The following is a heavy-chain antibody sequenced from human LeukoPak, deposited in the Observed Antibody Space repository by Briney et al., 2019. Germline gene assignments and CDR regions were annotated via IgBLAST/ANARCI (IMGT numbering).Heavy chain of an antibody. J-gene: IGHJ3*02. CDR3: ASMALSGDYEPDAFDI. CDR2: INPNSGGT. D-gene: IGHD4-17*01. CDR1: GYTFTGYY. Sequence: ASVKVSCKASGYTFTGYYMHWVRQAPGQGLEWMGRINPNSGGTNYAQKFQGRVTITADESTSTAYMELSSLRSEDTAVYYCASMALSGDYEPDAFDIWGQGTMVTVSS. V-gene: IGHV1-2*06.